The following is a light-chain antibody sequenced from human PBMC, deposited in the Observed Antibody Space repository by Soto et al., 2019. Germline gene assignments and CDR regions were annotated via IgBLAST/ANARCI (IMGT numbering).Light chain of an antibody. J-gene: IGKJ4*01. Sequence: DIQMTQSPSSLSASVGDRVTITCRASQDINSHLAWFQQKPGKAPKSLISDASSLQSGVPLNFSGSGSGTDFSLTISNVLPEDFETYYCQQYQSHPVTFGGGTKVEIK. CDR1: QDINSH. CDR3: QQYQSHPVT. CDR2: DAS. V-gene: IGKV1-16*02.